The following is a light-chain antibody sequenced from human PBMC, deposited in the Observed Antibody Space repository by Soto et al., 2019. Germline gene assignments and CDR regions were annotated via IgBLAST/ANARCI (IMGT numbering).Light chain of an antibody. CDR3: QQYDSSPPGLT. V-gene: IGKV3-20*01. J-gene: IGKJ4*01. CDR2: GPS. CDR1: QSVSSSY. Sequence: EIVLTQSPGTLSLSPGERATLSCRASQSVSSSYLAWYQQKPGQAPRLLIYGPSTRATGVPDRFSGSGSGTDFTLTISRLEPEDFAVYYCQQYDSSPPGLTFGGGTKVEIK.